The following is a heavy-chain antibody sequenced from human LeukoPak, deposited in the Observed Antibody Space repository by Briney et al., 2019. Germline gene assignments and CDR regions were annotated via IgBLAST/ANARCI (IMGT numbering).Heavy chain of an antibody. CDR2: ISSSSSYI. D-gene: IGHD2/OR15-2a*01. V-gene: IGHV3-21*01. CDR1: GFTFSSYS. Sequence: PGGSLRLSCAASGFTFSSYSMNWVRQAPGKGLEWVSSISSSSSYIYYADSVKGRFTISRDNAKNSLYLQMNSLRAEDTAVYYCARVTRPHSVLSTYFDYWGQGTLVTVSS. CDR3: ARVTRPHSVLSTYFDY. J-gene: IGHJ4*02.